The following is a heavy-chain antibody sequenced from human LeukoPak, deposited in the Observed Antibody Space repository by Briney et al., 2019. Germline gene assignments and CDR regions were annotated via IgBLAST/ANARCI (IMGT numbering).Heavy chain of an antibody. CDR1: GFTFSSYS. D-gene: IGHD2-2*02. V-gene: IGHV3-21*01. CDR3: ARDHLGYCSSTSCYTYYYYYYGMDV. CDR2: ISSSSSYI. J-gene: IGHJ6*02. Sequence: GGSLRLSCAASGFTFSSYSMNWVRQAPGKGLEWVSSISSSSSYIYYADSVKGRFTISRDNAKNSLYLQMNSLRAEDTAVYYCARDHLGYCSSTSCYTYYYYYYGMDVWGQGTTVTVSS.